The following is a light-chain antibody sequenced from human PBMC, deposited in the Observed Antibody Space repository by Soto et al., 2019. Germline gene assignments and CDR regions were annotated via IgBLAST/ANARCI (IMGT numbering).Light chain of an antibody. CDR3: QSYNRSLSGSF. CDR2: RTT. CDR1: SCNSGGGYE. Sequence: QSLLTQPPSVSGGPGQRVTISCVGGSCNSGGGYEVHWYQQLPGTVPKLLISRTTYRPSGVPDRLSGSRSPTSASLPLPALQAEHEAHYYPQSYNRSLSGSFFGTETKVTV. J-gene: IGLJ1*01. V-gene: IGLV1-40*01.